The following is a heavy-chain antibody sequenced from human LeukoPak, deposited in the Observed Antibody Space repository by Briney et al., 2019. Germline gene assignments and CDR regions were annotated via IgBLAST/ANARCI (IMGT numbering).Heavy chain of an antibody. Sequence: PGRSLRLSCAASGFTFSSYAMPWVRQAPGKGLEWVAVISYDGSNKYYADSVKGRFTISRDNSKNTLYLQMNSLRAEDTAVYYCARDSEDIVVVPAARAHDYYYYYYMDVWGKGTTVTVSS. CDR3: ARDSEDIVVVPAARAHDYYYYYYMDV. V-gene: IGHV3-30*01. D-gene: IGHD2-2*01. CDR2: ISYDGSNK. CDR1: GFTFSSYA. J-gene: IGHJ6*03.